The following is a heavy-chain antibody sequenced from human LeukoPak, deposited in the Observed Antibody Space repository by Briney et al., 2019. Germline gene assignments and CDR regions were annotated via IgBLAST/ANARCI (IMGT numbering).Heavy chain of an antibody. CDR2: IYYSGST. CDR3: ARASHCSGGSCYVGPNWFDP. CDR1: GGSISSGGYY. J-gene: IGHJ5*02. D-gene: IGHD2-15*01. Sequence: PSQTLSLTCTVSGGSISSGGYYWSWIRQHPGKGLEWIGYIYYSGSTYYNPSLKSRVTISVDTSKNQFSLKLSSVTAADTAVYYCARASHCSGGSCYVGPNWFDPWGQGTLVTVSS. V-gene: IGHV4-31*03.